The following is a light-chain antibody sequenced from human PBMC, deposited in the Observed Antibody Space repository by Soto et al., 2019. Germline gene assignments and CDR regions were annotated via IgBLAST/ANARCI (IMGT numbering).Light chain of an antibody. CDR1: SSDVAGYNY. CDR3: SSYTSSSTLVV. CDR2: GVS. V-gene: IGLV2-14*01. Sequence: QSALTQPASVSGSPGQSITISCTGTSSDVAGYNYVSWYQQHPGKAPKLMIYGVSNRPSGVSNRFSGSKSGNTASLTISGLQAEDEADYYCSSYTSSSTLVVFGGGTKLTVL. J-gene: IGLJ2*01.